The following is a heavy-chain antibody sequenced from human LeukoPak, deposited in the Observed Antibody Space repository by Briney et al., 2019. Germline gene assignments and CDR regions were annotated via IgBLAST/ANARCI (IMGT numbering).Heavy chain of an antibody. CDR2: INPNSGGT. V-gene: IGHV1-2*06. CDR3: ARDPSSSWGYNWFDP. Sequence: ASVKVSCKASGYTFTGYYMHWVRQAPGQGLEWIGRINPNSGGTNYAQKFQGRVTMTTDTSISTAYIELSRLRSDDTAVYYCARDPSSSWGYNWFDPWGPGTLVTVSS. J-gene: IGHJ5*02. CDR1: GYTFTGYY. D-gene: IGHD6-13*01.